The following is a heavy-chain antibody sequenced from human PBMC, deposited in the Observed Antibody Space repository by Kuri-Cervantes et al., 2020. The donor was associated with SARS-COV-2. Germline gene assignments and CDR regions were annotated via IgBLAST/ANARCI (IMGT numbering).Heavy chain of an antibody. CDR3: ATASPHYVQSNWFDP. CDR2: VIPSFDSS. D-gene: IGHD1-1*01. V-gene: IGHV1-69*13. Sequence: SVKVSCKASGGTFSSYTISWVRQAPGQGLEWMGAVIPSFDSSKYAQRFQGRVTITADESTSTVYIELSRLRSEDTAVYYCATASPHYVQSNWFDPWGQGTLVTVSS. CDR1: GGTFSSYT. J-gene: IGHJ5*02.